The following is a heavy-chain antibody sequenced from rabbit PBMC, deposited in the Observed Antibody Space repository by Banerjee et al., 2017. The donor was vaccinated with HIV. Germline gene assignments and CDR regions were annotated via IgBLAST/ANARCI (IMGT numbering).Heavy chain of an antibody. CDR3: AGDLAGVIGWNFNL. Sequence: QEQLEESGGVLVKPEGFLALTCTASGFFFSTSYWICWVRQAPGKGLEWIGCIYIGGSGTTYSTSWEKGRFTTTKTSTTTVTLQMTSMTAADTASYFCAGDLAGVIGWNFNLWSQGTLVTVS. J-gene: IGHJ4*01. V-gene: IGHV1S45*01. D-gene: IGHD4-1*01. CDR1: GFFFSTSYW. CDR2: IYIGGSGTT.